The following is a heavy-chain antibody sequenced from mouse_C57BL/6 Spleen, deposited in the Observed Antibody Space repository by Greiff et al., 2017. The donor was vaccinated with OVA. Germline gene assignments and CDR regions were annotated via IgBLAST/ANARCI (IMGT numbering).Heavy chain of an antibody. CDR3: TRDPADWYFDV. V-gene: IGHV5-9-1*02. CDR1: GFTFSSYA. CDR2: ISSGGDYI. Sequence: EVMLVASGEGLVKPGGSLKLSCAASGFTFSSYAMSWVRQTPEKRLEWVAYISSGGDYIYYADTVKGRFTISRDNARNTLYLQMSSLKSEDTAMYYCTRDPADWYFDVWGTGTTVTVSS. J-gene: IGHJ1*03.